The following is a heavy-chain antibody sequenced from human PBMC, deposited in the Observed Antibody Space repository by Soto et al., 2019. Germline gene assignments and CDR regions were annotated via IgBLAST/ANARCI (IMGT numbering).Heavy chain of an antibody. D-gene: IGHD1-1*01. V-gene: IGHV4-61*03. CDR3: ARVERGTATTVVDAFDI. CDR1: GGSASSGNNY. J-gene: IGHJ3*02. CDR2: MSHRGGT. Sequence: SETLSLTCAVYGGSASSGNNYWSWIRQPPGKRLEWIGEMSHRGGTHFNPSLKSRVTISVDTSKSHFSLKMSSVTAADTALYYRARVERGTATTVVDAFDIWGPGTMVTVSS.